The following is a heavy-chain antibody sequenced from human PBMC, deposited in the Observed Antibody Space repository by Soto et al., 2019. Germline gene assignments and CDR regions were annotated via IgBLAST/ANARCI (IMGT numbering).Heavy chain of an antibody. Sequence: PSETLSLTCTVSGGSISSYYWSWFRQPPGKALEWIGYIYYSGTTNYNPSLKSRVTISVDTSKNQFSLKLSSVTAADTAVYYCARGEVVVTAFKYWGQGALVTVSS. J-gene: IGHJ4*02. CDR1: GGSISSYY. CDR2: IYYSGTT. V-gene: IGHV4-59*01. D-gene: IGHD3-22*01. CDR3: ARGEVVVTAFKY.